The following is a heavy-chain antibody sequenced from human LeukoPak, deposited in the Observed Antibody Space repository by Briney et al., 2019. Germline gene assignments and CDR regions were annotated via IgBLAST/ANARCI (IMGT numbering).Heavy chain of an antibody. CDR1: GGSISSYY. V-gene: IGHV4-59*01. CDR2: IYYSGST. CDR3: ARDPLYCSSTSCRGAAFDI. Sequence: SETLSLTCTVSGGSISSYYWSWIRQPPGKGLEWIGYIYYSGSTNYNPPLKSRVTISVDTSKNQFSLKLSSVTAADTAVYYCARDPLYCSSTSCRGAAFDIWGQGTMVTVSS. D-gene: IGHD2-2*01. J-gene: IGHJ3*02.